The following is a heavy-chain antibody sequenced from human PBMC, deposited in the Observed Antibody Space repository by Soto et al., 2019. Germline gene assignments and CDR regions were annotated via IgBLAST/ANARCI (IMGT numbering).Heavy chain of an antibody. CDR1: GFTVSSNY. CDR2: IYSGGST. CDR3: ARSGTGEAPYYYYGMDV. D-gene: IGHD3-10*01. J-gene: IGHJ6*02. Sequence: GGSLRLSCAASGFTVSSNYMSWVRQAPGKGLEWVSVIYSGGSTYYADSVKGRFTISRHNSKNTLYLQMNSLRAEDTAVYYCARSGTGEAPYYYYGMDVWGQGTTVTVSS. V-gene: IGHV3-53*04.